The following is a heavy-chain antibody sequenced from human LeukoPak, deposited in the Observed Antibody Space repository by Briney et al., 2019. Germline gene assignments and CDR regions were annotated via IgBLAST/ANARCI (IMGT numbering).Heavy chain of an antibody. D-gene: IGHD6-13*01. CDR1: GFTFSDYY. CDR3: ARALASSCWPLDP. CDR2: ISESGYTI. V-gene: IGHV3-11*04. Sequence: GGSLRLSCAASGFTFSDYYMSWIRQAPGKVLEWLSYISESGYTIFYADSVKGRFNISRDNAKNSLYLQKKRLRPEHRAVLYCARALASSCWPLDPWGQGTLVSVS. J-gene: IGHJ5*02.